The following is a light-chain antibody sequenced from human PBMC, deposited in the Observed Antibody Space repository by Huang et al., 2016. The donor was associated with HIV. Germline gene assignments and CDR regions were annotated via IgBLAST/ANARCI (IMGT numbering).Light chain of an antibody. V-gene: IGKV1-9*01. CDR2: LAS. Sequence: IQLTQSPSSLSASVGDRVTITCRASQGISTYLVWYQQKPGGAPKLLIHLASTLQNGVPSRCSGSGAGTDFTLTINSLQPEDFATYYCQQVRSYPRTFGQGTRVEIK. CDR1: QGISTY. CDR3: QQVRSYPRT. J-gene: IGKJ1*01.